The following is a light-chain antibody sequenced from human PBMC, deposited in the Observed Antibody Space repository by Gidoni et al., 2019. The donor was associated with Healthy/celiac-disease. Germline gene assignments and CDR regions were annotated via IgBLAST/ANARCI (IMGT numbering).Light chain of an antibody. V-gene: IGKV3-11*01. CDR3: QQRSNCPLT. Sequence: EIVLTQSPATLSLSPGERATLSCRASQSVSSYLDWYQQKPGQAPRLLIYDASNRATGIPSRFSGSGSGTDFTLTISSLQPEDFAVYYCQQRSNCPLTFXGXTKVEIK. J-gene: IGKJ4*01. CDR2: DAS. CDR1: QSVSSY.